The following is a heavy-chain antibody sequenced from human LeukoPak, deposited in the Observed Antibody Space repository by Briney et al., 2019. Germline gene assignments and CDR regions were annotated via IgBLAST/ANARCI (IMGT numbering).Heavy chain of an antibody. CDR2: IDPSDSYT. J-gene: IGHJ4*02. V-gene: IGHV5-10-1*01. CDR3: TRQILGWPLDF. Sequence: PGGSLRLSCKGSGYSLTTYWITWVRQMPGKGLEWMGRIDPSDSYTNYSPSFQGHFTISADKSISTAYLQWSSLKAPDTAMYYCTRQILGWPLDFWGQGTLVTVSS. CDR1: GYSLTTYW. D-gene: IGHD6-19*01.